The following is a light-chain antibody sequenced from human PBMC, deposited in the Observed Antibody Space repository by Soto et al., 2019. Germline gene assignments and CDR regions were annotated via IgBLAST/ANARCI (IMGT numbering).Light chain of an antibody. J-gene: IGLJ1*01. CDR1: SSNIGANYD. V-gene: IGLV1-40*01. CDR2: GNT. Sequence: QSVLTQPPSVSGAPGQRVTISCTGSSSNIGANYDVHWYQHRPGTAPKLLIFGNTNRPSGVPDRFSGSKSGTSASLAITGLQAEDEGDYYCPSYDRTLSARYVFGTGTKVTVL. CDR3: PSYDRTLSARYV.